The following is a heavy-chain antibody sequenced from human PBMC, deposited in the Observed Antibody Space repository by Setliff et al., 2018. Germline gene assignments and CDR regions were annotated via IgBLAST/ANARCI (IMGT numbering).Heavy chain of an antibody. V-gene: IGHV3-7*01. D-gene: IGHD5-12*01. J-gene: IGHJ4*02. Sequence: GGSLRLSCVASGFTFSSYWMSWVRQAPGKGLEWVANIKQDGSEKFYVDSVKGRFTISRDNAKNSLYLQMNSLRAEDTAVYYCARARGGYDFDYWGQGTLVTVSS. CDR2: IKQDGSEK. CDR3: ARARGGYDFDY. CDR1: GFTFSSYW.